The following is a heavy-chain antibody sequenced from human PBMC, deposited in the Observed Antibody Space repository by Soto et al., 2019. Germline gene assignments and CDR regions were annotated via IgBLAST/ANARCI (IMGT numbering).Heavy chain of an antibody. D-gene: IGHD3-10*01. V-gene: IGHV1-2*02. CDR2: INPNSGGT. Sequence: QVQLVQSGAGVKKPGASVKVSCKASGYTFTGYYMHWMRQAPGQGLEWMGWINPNSGGTNYAQKFHGRITMNRDTSLSTAYMELSRLRSADTAVYYCARVGITMVQGVISLDYWGQGTLDTVSS. CDR1: GYTFTGYY. J-gene: IGHJ4*02. CDR3: ARVGITMVQGVISLDY.